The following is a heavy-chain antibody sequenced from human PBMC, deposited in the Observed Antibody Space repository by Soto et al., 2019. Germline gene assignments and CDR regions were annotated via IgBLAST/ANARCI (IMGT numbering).Heavy chain of an antibody. CDR3: AKDPALVRTEGSGTKKPYYFDD. Sequence: GGSLRLSCAASGFTFSSYAMSWVRQAPGKGLEWVSAISGSGGSTYYADSVKGRFTISRDNSKNTLYLQMNSLRAEDTAVYYCAKDPALVRTEGSGTKKPYYFDDWGQGSLVTVSS. V-gene: IGHV3-23*01. CDR1: GFTFSSYA. CDR2: ISGSGGST. J-gene: IGHJ4*02. D-gene: IGHD3-10*01.